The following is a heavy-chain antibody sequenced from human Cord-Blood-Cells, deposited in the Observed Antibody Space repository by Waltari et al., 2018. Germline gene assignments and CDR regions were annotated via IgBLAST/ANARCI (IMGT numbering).Heavy chain of an antibody. Sequence: QVQLQQWGAGLLKPSETLSLTCAVYGGSFSGYYWSWIHQPPGKGLEWIGEINHSGSTNYNPSLKSRVTISVDTSKNQFSLKLSSVTAADTAVYYCARISSITGSDYWGQGTLVTVSS. V-gene: IGHV4-34*01. CDR1: GGSFSGYY. J-gene: IGHJ4*02. CDR2: INHSGST. CDR3: ARISSITGSDY. D-gene: IGHD5-12*01.